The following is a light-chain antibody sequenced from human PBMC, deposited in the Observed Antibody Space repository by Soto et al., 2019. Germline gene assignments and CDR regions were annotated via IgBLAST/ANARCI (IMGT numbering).Light chain of an antibody. CDR2: DAS. CDR1: QSVSSY. Sequence: EIVLTQSPATLSLSPGERATLACRASQSVSSYLAWYQQKPGQAPRLLIYDASNRATGIPARFSGSGSGTDFTRTISSQEPEAFAVYECQQRSNWLFTFGPGTKGDI. CDR3: QQRSNWLFT. J-gene: IGKJ3*01. V-gene: IGKV3-11*01.